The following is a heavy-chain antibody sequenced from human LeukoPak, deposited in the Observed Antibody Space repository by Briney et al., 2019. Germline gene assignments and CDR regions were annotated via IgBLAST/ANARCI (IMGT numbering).Heavy chain of an antibody. D-gene: IGHD1-1*01. Sequence: PSETLSLTCTVSGGSISSGSYYWSWIRQPAGKGLEWIGRIYTSGSTNYNPSLKSRVTISVDTSKNQFSLKLSSVTATDTAMYYCARESLEFRFFDFWGQGALVTVSS. CDR1: GGSISSGSYY. V-gene: IGHV4-61*02. CDR2: IYTSGST. J-gene: IGHJ4*02. CDR3: ARESLEFRFFDF.